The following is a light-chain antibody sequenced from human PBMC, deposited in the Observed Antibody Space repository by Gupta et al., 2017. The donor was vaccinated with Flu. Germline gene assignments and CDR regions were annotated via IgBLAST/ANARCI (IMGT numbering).Light chain of an antibody. CDR1: QGYADSDGNKY. J-gene: IGKJ1*01. CDR3: TQSAQRPWA. Sequence: TPGLRAATSSRPSQGYADSDGNKYLTWFQQTPGQALSRLIYQADSLDPGVAHRFSGSGLGTELTLKISRAASDNVGTYFCTQSAQRPWAFGQGTTVETK. V-gene: IGKV2-30*01. CDR2: QAD.